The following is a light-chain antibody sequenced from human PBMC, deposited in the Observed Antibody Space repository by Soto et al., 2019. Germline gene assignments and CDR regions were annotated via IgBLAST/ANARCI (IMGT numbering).Light chain of an antibody. Sequence: EIVLTQSPATLSVSPGERATLSCRASQSINNNYLAWYQQKPGQAPRLLIYGISTRAIGVPARVSGSGSGTEFTLSISSLQSADFALYCCQQYSQWPITFGQGTRLEIK. CDR3: QQYSQWPIT. CDR1: QSINNN. V-gene: IGKV3-15*01. CDR2: GIS. J-gene: IGKJ5*01.